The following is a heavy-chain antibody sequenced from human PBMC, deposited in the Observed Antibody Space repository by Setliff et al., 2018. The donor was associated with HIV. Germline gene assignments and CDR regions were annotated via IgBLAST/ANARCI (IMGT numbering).Heavy chain of an antibody. CDR2: VHCSGST. CDR1: GDSLNTYY. V-gene: IGHV4-59*01. Sequence: SETLSLTCNVSGDSLNTYYWSWIRQSGGKGLEWIGYVHCSGSTRYNPSLKSRVTISVDTSKKKFSLKLTSMTATDTAVYYCASEKKAWSVSDSFYEYWGQGVPVTVSS. D-gene: IGHD3-3*01. CDR3: ASEKKAWSVSDSFYEY. J-gene: IGHJ4*02.